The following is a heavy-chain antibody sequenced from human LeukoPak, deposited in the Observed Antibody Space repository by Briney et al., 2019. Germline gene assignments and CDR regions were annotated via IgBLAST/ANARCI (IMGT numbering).Heavy chain of an antibody. CDR2: IKSETDGAAI. D-gene: IGHD1-26*01. CDR3: TTSNVGTTAY. V-gene: IGHV3-15*01. CDR1: GFNFTNAW. Sequence: RSGGSLRLSCAASGFNFTNAWMTWVRQAPGKGLEWVGRIKSETDGAAIVNGGFVKGRFIISRDDSKNTVGLQMNSLKTEDTGVYYCTTSNVGTTAYWGQGTLVIVSS. J-gene: IGHJ4*02.